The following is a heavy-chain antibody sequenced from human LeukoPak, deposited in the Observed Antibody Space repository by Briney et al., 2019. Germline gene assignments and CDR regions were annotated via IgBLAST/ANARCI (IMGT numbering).Heavy chain of an antibody. J-gene: IGHJ3*02. CDR3: ASGGYCSGGSCYVDAFDI. D-gene: IGHD2-15*01. Sequence: SETLSLTCTVSGGSISSYYWSWIRQPPGKGLEWIGYIYYSGSTNYNPSLKSRVTISVDTSKNQFSLKLSSVTAADTAVYYCASGGYCSGGSCYVDAFDIWGQGTMVTVSS. CDR1: GGSISSYY. V-gene: IGHV4-59*08. CDR2: IYYSGST.